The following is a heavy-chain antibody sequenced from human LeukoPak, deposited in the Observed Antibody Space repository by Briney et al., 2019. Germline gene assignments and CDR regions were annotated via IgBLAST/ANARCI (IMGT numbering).Heavy chain of an antibody. D-gene: IGHD3-22*01. CDR1: GFTFDDYA. J-gene: IGHJ4*02. Sequence: GGSLRLSCAASGFTFDDYAMHWVRQAPGKGLEWVSGISWNSGSIGYADSVKGRFTISRDNAKNSLYLQMNSLRAEDTALYYCATDKYYDSSGYIDYWGQGTLVTVSS. CDR2: ISWNSGSI. CDR3: ATDKYYDSSGYIDY. V-gene: IGHV3-9*01.